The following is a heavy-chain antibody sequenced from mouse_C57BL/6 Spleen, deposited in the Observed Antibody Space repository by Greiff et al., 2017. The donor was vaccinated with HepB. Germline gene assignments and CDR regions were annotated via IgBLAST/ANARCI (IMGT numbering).Heavy chain of an antibody. CDR1: GFTFNTYA. D-gene: IGHD1-1*01. V-gene: IGHV10-3*01. J-gene: IGHJ1*03. CDR2: IRSKSSNYAT. CDR3: VRRDHYYGSSYGYFDV. Sequence: EVQLVESGGGLVQPKGSLKLSCAASGFTFNTYAMHWVRQAPGKGLEWVARIRSKSSNYATYYADSVKDRFTISRDDSQSMLYLQMNNLKTEDTAMYYCVRRDHYYGSSYGYFDVWGTGTTVTVSS.